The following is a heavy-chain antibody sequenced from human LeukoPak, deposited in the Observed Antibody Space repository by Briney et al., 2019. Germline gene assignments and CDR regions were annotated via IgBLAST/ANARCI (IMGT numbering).Heavy chain of an antibody. J-gene: IGHJ4*02. CDR1: GYTFTSNG. Sequence: ASVNVSCKASGYTFTSNGISWVRQAAGQGLEGMGWISAYNGNTNYAQKLQGRVTMTTDTSTSTAYMELRSLRSDDTAVYYCARPLYEDIWGALDYWGQGTLVTVSS. V-gene: IGHV1-18*01. CDR3: ARPLYEDIWGALDY. CDR2: ISAYNGNT. D-gene: IGHD1-26*01.